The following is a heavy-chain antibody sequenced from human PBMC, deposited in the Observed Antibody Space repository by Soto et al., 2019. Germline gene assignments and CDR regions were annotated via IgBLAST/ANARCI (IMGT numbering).Heavy chain of an antibody. D-gene: IGHD3-16*01. Sequence: ASVKVSCKASGYTFNSYDINWVRQASGQGLEYMGWMNPNSGNTGYAQKFQGKVTMTRNTSISTAYMELSSLRSEDPAVYSCARAARYPLPKKGDYQYYYLDVWGKGTTVTVSS. CDR3: ARAARYPLPKKGDYQYYYLDV. J-gene: IGHJ6*03. V-gene: IGHV1-8*01. CDR1: GYTFNSYD. CDR2: MNPNSGNT.